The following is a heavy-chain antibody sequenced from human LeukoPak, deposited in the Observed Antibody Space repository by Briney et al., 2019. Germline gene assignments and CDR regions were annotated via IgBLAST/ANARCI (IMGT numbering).Heavy chain of an antibody. CDR2: LNSDGSRP. D-gene: IGHD1-26*01. V-gene: IGHV3-74*01. J-gene: IGHJ4*02. CDR1: GFTFSIYW. CDR3: ARVVSGSYYSDY. Sequence: PGGSLRLSCAASGFTFSIYWMHWVRQPPGKGLVWVSRLNSDGSRPTYADSVKGRFTISRDNAKNSLYLQMNSLRAEDTAVYYCARVVSGSYYSDYWGQGALVTVSS.